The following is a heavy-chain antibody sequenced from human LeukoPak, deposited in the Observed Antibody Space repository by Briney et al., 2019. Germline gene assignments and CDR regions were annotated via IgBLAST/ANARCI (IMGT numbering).Heavy chain of an antibody. V-gene: IGHV3-23*01. CDR1: GFTFNSYA. CDR3: AKRYCSGGSCYSSAFDI. CDR2: ISDIGGST. J-gene: IGHJ3*02. Sequence: PGGSLRLPCAASGFTFNSYAMTWVRQAPGKGLEWVSVISDIGGSTYYADSVKGRFTISRDTSKNTLYLQMNSLRAEDTAVYYCAKRYCSGGSCYSSAFDIWGQGAMVTVSS. D-gene: IGHD2-15*01.